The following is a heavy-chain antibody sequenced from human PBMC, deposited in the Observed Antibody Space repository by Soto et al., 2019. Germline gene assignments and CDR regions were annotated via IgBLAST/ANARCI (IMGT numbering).Heavy chain of an antibody. CDR1: AFTFSSYE. D-gene: IGHD6-13*01. CDR2: ISSSGSTI. J-gene: IGHJ4*02. V-gene: IGHV3-48*03. CDR3: ARDQGIAAAGFFDY. Sequence: EVQLVESGGGLVQPGGSLRLSCAASAFTFSSYEMNWVRQAPGKGLEWVSYISSSGSTIYYADSVKGRFTISRDNAKNSLYLQMNSLRAEDTAVYYCARDQGIAAAGFFDYWGQGTLVTVSS.